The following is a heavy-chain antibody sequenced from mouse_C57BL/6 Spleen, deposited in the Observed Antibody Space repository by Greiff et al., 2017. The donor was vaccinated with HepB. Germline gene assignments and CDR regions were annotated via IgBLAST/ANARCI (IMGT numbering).Heavy chain of an antibody. CDR1: GYTFTTYP. Sequence: QVHVKQSGAELVKPGASVKMSCKASGYTFTTYPIEWMKQNHGKSLEWIGNFHPYNDDTKYNEKFKGKATLTVEKSSSTVYLELSRLTSDDSAVYYCARNGYYYGSSSYYYAMDYWGQGTSVTVSS. V-gene: IGHV1-47*01. CDR2: FHPYNDDT. CDR3: ARNGYYYGSSSYYYAMDY. J-gene: IGHJ4*01. D-gene: IGHD1-1*01.